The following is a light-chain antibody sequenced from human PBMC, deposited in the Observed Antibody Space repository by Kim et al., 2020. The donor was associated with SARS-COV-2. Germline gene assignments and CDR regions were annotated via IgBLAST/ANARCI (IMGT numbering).Light chain of an antibody. J-gene: IGKJ1*01. CDR2: DAS. CDR1: QIVGSS. Sequence: IMLTQSPVTLSLSPGESSTLSCRASQIVGSSLAWYKQNPVQAPRVLIYDASNRATCIPARFSGSGSETDFTLANSSLEPEDFAVYYCQQRGQGPPSRTYGKGTKVDIK. CDR3: QQRGQGPPSRT. V-gene: IGKV3-11*01.